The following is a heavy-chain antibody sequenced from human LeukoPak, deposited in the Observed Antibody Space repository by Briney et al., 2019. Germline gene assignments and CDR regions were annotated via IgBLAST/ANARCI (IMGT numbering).Heavy chain of an antibody. D-gene: IGHD1-1*01. J-gene: IGHJ4*02. CDR1: GFIFSGYG. CDR3: ARDTSRNDLDY. Sequence: GGSLRLSCAASGFIFSGYGMHWVRQAPGKGLEWVANINQDGSAEYYVDSVKGRFTISRDNAKNSLYLQMNSLRAEDTAVYYCARDTSRNDLDYWGQGTLVTVSS. CDR2: INQDGSAE. V-gene: IGHV3-7*04.